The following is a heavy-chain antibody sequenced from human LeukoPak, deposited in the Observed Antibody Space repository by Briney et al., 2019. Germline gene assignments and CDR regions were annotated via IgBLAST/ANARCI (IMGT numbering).Heavy chain of an antibody. CDR2: IRQDGNQK. D-gene: IGHD2/OR15-2a*01. J-gene: IGHJ4*02. Sequence: GGSLRLSCAASGFNFGSYWMSWVRQAPGKGLEWLGNIRQDGNQKYYVDSVKGRFTISRDNARKSLYLQMNTLRVEDTAVYYCARDEGEYDTTYRFDYWGQGTLVTVSS. CDR1: GFNFGSYW. V-gene: IGHV3-7*01. CDR3: ARDEGEYDTTYRFDY.